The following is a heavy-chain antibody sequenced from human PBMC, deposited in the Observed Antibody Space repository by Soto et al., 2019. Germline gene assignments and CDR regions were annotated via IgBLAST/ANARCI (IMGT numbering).Heavy chain of an antibody. J-gene: IGHJ4*02. D-gene: IGHD3-9*01. Sequence: QVQLVESGGGVVQPGMSLRLSCAASGFTFSFYGMHWVRQAPGKGLEWVAFISNDGSTKYYTESVKGRFTVSRDNSKNTLYLQMYTLRPEDTAVYYCATNYAILTGYYNGLDYWGQGTLVTVSS. CDR3: ATNYAILTGYYNGLDY. CDR1: GFTFSFYG. CDR2: ISNDGSTK. V-gene: IGHV3-30*03.